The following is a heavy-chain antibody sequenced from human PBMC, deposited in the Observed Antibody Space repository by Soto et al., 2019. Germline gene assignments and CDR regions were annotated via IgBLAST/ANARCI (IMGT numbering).Heavy chain of an antibody. CDR2: IIPIFGTA. V-gene: IGHV1-69*06. CDR1: GGTFSSYA. CDR3: ARDWSYYGSGSYYNIFDY. D-gene: IGHD3-10*01. Sequence: QVQLVQSGAEVKKPGSSVKVSCKASGGTFSSYAISWVRQAPGQGLEWMGGIIPIFGTANYAQKFQGRVTITADKSTSTAYMELSSLRSEDTAVYYCARDWSYYGSGSYYNIFDYWGQGTLVTVSS. J-gene: IGHJ4*02.